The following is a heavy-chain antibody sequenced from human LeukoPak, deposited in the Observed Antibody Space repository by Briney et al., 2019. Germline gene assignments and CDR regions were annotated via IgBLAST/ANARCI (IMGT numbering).Heavy chain of an antibody. D-gene: IGHD4-17*01. V-gene: IGHV3-53*01. J-gene: IGHJ4*02. Sequence: GGSLRLSCAASGFTVSSNYMSWVRQAPGKGLEWVSAIYSGGSTYYADSVKGRFTISRDNSKNTLYLQMNSLRAEDTAVYYCARGITVTTPGGYWGQGTLVTVSS. CDR3: ARGITVTTPGGY. CDR2: IYSGGST. CDR1: GFTVSSNY.